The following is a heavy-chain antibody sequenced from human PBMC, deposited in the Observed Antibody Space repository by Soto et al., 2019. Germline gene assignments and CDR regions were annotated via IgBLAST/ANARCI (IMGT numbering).Heavy chain of an antibody. D-gene: IGHD6-13*01. Sequence: GGSLRLSCAASGFTFSSYAMSWVRQAPGKGLEWVSAISGSGGSTYYADSVKGRFTISRDNSKNTLYLQMNSLRAEDTAVYYCAQTGGASIAAAALAYYFDYWGQGTRGTVSS. CDR1: GFTFSSYA. J-gene: IGHJ4*02. CDR3: AQTGGASIAAAALAYYFDY. V-gene: IGHV3-23*01. CDR2: ISGSGGST.